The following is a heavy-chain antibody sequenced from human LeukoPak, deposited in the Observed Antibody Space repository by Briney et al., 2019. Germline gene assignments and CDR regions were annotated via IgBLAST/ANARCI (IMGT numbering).Heavy chain of an antibody. V-gene: IGHV4-59*01. Sequence: SETLSLTCTVSGGSISTYYWSWIRQPPGKGLEWIGYIYYSGSTSYNPSLKSRVTISIDTSKNQFSLKLSSVTAADTAVYYCAREEALGSGSFDYWGQGTLVTVSS. CDR2: IYYSGST. D-gene: IGHD1-26*01. CDR3: AREEALGSGSFDY. CDR1: GGSISTYY. J-gene: IGHJ4*02.